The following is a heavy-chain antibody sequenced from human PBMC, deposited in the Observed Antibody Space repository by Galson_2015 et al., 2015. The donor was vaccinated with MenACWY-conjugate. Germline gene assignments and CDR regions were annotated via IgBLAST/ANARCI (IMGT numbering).Heavy chain of an antibody. CDR3: TTVREGAIYYFDY. Sequence: SLRLSCAVSGFTFSNAWMSWVRQAPGKGLEWVGRIKSKTDGGTTDYAAPVKGRFTISRDDSKNTLYLQMDSLKTEDTAAYYCTTVREGAIYYFDYWGQGTLVTVSS. CDR1: GFTFSNAW. V-gene: IGHV3-15*01. CDR2: IKSKTDGGTT. D-gene: IGHD1-26*01. J-gene: IGHJ4*02.